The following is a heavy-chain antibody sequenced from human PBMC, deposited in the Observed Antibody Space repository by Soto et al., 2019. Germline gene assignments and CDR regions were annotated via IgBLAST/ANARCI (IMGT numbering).Heavy chain of an antibody. J-gene: IGHJ4*02. CDR1: GFSLSSYT. V-gene: IGHV3-30-3*01. CDR3: ARDRFRLEELSLIGYFDS. Sequence: QVQLVESGGGVVQPGRSLRLSCAGSGFSLSSYTMHWVRQAPGKGLEWVALISFDSSSKHYADSVRGRFSISRDNSKNTLYLHMDSLRPDDTALYYCARDRFRLEELSLIGYFDSWGQGTLVTVSS. CDR2: ISFDSSSK. D-gene: IGHD3-16*02.